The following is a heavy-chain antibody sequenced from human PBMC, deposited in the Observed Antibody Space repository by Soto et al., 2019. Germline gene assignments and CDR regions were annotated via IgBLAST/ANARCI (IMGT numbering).Heavy chain of an antibody. V-gene: IGHV3-48*03. CDR3: ARVYNGYSDY. Sequence: RRLSCAASKFTFSSFEMNWVRQAPGKGLEWVSYISSRGSTIYYADSVKGRFTISRDNAKNSLYLQMNSLRAEDTAFYFCARVYNGYSDYWGQGTLVTVSS. J-gene: IGHJ4*02. CDR2: ISSRGSTI. D-gene: IGHD2-8*01. CDR1: KFTFSSFE.